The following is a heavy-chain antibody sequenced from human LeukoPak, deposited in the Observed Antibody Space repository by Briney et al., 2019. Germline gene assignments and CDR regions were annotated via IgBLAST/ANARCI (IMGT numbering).Heavy chain of an antibody. D-gene: IGHD3-16*01. Sequence: PSETLSLTCTVSGGSISSSSYYWGWIRQPPGKGLEWIGSIYYSGSTYYNPSLKSRVTISVDTSKNQFSLKLSSVTAADTAVYYCARRGDYVWGSYRTSNFDYWGQGTLVTVSS. V-gene: IGHV4-39*01. CDR1: GGSISSSSYY. J-gene: IGHJ4*02. CDR3: ARRGDYVWGSYRTSNFDY. CDR2: IYYSGST.